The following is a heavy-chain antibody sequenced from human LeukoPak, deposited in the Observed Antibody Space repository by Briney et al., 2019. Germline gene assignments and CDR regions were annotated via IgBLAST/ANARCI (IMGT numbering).Heavy chain of an antibody. D-gene: IGHD3-22*01. CDR3: ARDLTYYYDSSGYSS. CDR2: INHSGST. V-gene: IGHV4-34*01. J-gene: IGHJ5*02. CDR1: GGSFSGYY. Sequence: SETLSLTCAVYGGSFSGYYWSWIRQPPGKGLEWIGEINHSGSTNYNPSLKSRVTISVDTSKNQFSLKLSSVTAADTAVYYCARDLTYYYDSSGYSSWGQGTLVTVSS.